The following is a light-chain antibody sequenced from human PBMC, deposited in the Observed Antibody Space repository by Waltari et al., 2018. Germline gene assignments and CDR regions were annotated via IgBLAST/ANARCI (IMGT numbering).Light chain of an antibody. J-gene: IGLJ1*01. CDR2: DVS. CDR3: SSYTTSSTRV. Sequence: QSALTQPASMSGSPGQSITISCTGTSSDSGGYNYVSWYQKHPGKAPKVMIYDVSNRPSGVSNRFSGSKSGNTASLTISGLQAEDEADYYCSSYTTSSTRVFGTGTKVTVL. CDR1: SSDSGGYNY. V-gene: IGLV2-14*01.